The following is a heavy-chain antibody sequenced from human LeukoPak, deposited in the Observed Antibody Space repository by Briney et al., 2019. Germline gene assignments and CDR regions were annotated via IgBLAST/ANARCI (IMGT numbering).Heavy chain of an antibody. V-gene: IGHV4-4*02. Sequence: SGTLSLTCAVSGGSISSSNWWSWVRQPPGKGLEWIGEIYHSGSTNYNPSLKSRVTISVDTSKNQFSLKLSSVTAADTAVYYCARLDPYGSGSYYWFDPWGQGTLVTVSS. CDR2: IYHSGST. J-gene: IGHJ5*02. CDR1: GGSISSSNW. D-gene: IGHD3-10*01. CDR3: ARLDPYGSGSYYWFDP.